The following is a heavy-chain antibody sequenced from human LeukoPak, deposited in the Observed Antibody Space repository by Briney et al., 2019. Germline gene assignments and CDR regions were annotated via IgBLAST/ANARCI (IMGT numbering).Heavy chain of an antibody. CDR2: IYYSGST. J-gene: IGHJ5*02. V-gene: IGHV4-61*01. CDR1: GGSVSSGSYY. Sequence: SETLSLTCTVSGGSVSSGSYYWSWIRQPPGKGLEWIGYIYYSGSTNYNPSLKSRVTISVDTSKNQFSLKLSSVTAADTAVNYCARKEARNRMWFDPWGQGTLVTVSS. CDR3: ARKEARNRMWFDP. D-gene: IGHD1-14*01.